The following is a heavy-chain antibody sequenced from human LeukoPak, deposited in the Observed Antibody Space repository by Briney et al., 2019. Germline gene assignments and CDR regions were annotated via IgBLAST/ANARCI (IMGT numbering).Heavy chain of an antibody. V-gene: IGHV4-39*01. D-gene: IGHD1-26*01. J-gene: IGHJ3*02. Sequence: SETLSLTCTVSGGSISSSSYYWGWIRQPPGKGLEWIGSIYYSGSTYYNPSLKSRVTISVDTSKNQFSLKLSSVTAADTAVYYCARGRIVEIGDAFDIWGQGTMVTVSS. CDR1: GGSISSSSYY. CDR2: IYYSGST. CDR3: ARGRIVEIGDAFDI.